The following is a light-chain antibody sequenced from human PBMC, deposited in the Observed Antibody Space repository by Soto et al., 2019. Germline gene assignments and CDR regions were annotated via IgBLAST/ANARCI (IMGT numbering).Light chain of an antibody. V-gene: IGKV3-20*01. CDR2: GAS. J-gene: IGKJ3*01. Sequence: EIVLTQSPGTLSLSPGERATLSCRASQSVSSSYLAWYQQKPGQAPRLLIYGASSRATGIPDRFGGSGSGTDFTLTISRLEPEDFAVYYCQQYGSSPLTFGPGTKVDIK. CDR1: QSVSSSY. CDR3: QQYGSSPLT.